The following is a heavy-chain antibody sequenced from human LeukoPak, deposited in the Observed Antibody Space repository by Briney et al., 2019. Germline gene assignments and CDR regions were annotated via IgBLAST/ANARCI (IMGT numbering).Heavy chain of an antibody. CDR3: ARVTAATRFVDY. J-gene: IGHJ4*02. CDR1: GFTLSSYS. V-gene: IGHV3-48*04. Sequence: HSGGSLRLSCAASGFTLSSYSMNWVRQGPGKALEWVSHISTSGNTKYYADSVKGRFTISRDNAKNSLYLQMNSLRAEDTAVYYCARVTAATRFVDYWGQGTLVTVSS. CDR2: ISTSGNTK. D-gene: IGHD2-15*01.